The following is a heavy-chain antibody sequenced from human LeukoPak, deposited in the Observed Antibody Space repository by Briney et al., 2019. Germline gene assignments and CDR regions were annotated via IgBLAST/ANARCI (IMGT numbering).Heavy chain of an antibody. CDR1: GGSTSSGDYY. Sequence: PSETLSLTCTVSGGSTSSGDYYWSWIRQPPGKGLGWIGYIYYSGSTYYNPSLKSRVTISVDTSKNQFSLKLSSVTAADTAVYYCARDLSPSMAPHFDYWGQGTLVTVSS. CDR3: ARDLSPSMAPHFDY. CDR2: IYYSGST. D-gene: IGHD2/OR15-2a*01. J-gene: IGHJ4*02. V-gene: IGHV4-30-4*08.